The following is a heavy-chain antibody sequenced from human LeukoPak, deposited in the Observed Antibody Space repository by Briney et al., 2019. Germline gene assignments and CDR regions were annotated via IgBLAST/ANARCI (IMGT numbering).Heavy chain of an antibody. Sequence: VASVKVSCKASGYTFTSYDINWVRQATGQGLEWMGWMNPNSGNTGYAQKFQGRVTMTRNTSISTAYMELSSLRSEDTAVYYCARVTTPGLRYYDSSGNDWGQGTLVTVSS. CDR2: MNPNSGNT. J-gene: IGHJ4*02. CDR3: ARVTTPGLRYYDSSGND. CDR1: GYTFTSYD. D-gene: IGHD3-22*01. V-gene: IGHV1-8*01.